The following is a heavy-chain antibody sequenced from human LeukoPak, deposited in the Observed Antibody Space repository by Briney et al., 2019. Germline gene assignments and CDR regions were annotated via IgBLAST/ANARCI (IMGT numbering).Heavy chain of an antibody. CDR1: GFIFSNYW. Sequence: QAGGSRRLSCAASGFIFSNYWMTWVRQAPGKGLEWVADIKEDGSEKYCVDSVKGRFTISRDNARKSLYLQMNSLRPEDTAVYYCARVPNSSSWPKAAYSYYYGMDVWGHGTTVTVSS. CDR2: IKEDGSEK. J-gene: IGHJ6*02. D-gene: IGHD2-2*01. V-gene: IGHV3-7*01. CDR3: ARVPNSSSWPKAAYSYYYGMDV.